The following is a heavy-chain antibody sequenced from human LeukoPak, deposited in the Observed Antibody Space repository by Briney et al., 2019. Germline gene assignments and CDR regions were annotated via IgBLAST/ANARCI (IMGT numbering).Heavy chain of an antibody. J-gene: IGHJ4*02. CDR3: ARPYYYDSTGYYQYYFDY. D-gene: IGHD3-22*01. Sequence: ASVKVSCKASGYTFTSYGISWVRQAPGQGLEWMGWISAYNGNTNYAQKLQGRVTMTTDTSTSIAYMELRSLRSDDTAVYYCARPYYYDSTGYYQYYFDYWGQGTLVTVSS. V-gene: IGHV1-18*01. CDR1: GYTFTSYG. CDR2: ISAYNGNT.